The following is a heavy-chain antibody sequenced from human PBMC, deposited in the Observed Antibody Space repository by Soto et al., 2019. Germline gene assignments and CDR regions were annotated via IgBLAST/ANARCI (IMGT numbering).Heavy chain of an antibody. V-gene: IGHV3-30*03. Sequence: QVQLVESGGGVVQPGRSLRLSCAASGFTVSSYGMHWVRQAPGKGLEWVAGISRDGGTKYYADSVKGRFTISRDNSRNKLLLEMNSLRGDDLAVYYWAGEVASGSWGQGPLVPVFS. CDR3: AGEVASGS. D-gene: IGHD2-21*01. J-gene: IGHJ4*02. CDR2: ISRDGGTK. CDR1: GFTVSSYG.